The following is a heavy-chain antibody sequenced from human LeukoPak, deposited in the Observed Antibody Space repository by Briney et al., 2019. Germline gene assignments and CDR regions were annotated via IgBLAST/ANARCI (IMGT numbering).Heavy chain of an antibody. Sequence: GGSLRLSCAASGFTFSSYWMSWVRQAPGKGLEWLANIKQDGGEKYYVDSVKGRFTISRDNAKNSLYLQMNSLRAEDTAVYYCARDRTGDQYSGSYPTYDYWGQGTLVTVSS. J-gene: IGHJ4*02. CDR2: IKQDGGEK. D-gene: IGHD1-26*01. V-gene: IGHV3-7*01. CDR1: GFTFSSYW. CDR3: ARDRTGDQYSGSYPTYDY.